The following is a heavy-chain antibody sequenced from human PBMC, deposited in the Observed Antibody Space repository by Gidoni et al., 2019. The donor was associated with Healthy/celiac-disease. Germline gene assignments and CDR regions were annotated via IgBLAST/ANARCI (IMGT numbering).Heavy chain of an antibody. CDR2: ISGSGGST. CDR3: AKINKIAVAGRIDY. D-gene: IGHD6-19*01. V-gene: IGHV3-23*01. Sequence: EVQLLESGGGLVQPGGSLRLSCAASGFTFSSYAMSWVRRAPGKGLEWVSAISGSGGSTYYADSVKGRFTISRDNSKNTLYLQMNSLRAEDTAVYYCAKINKIAVAGRIDYWGQGTLVTVSS. J-gene: IGHJ4*02. CDR1: GFTFSSYA.